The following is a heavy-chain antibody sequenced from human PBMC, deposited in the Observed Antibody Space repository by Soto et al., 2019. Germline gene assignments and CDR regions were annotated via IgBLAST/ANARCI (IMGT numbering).Heavy chain of an antibody. D-gene: IGHD2-2*01. CDR3: TRDLPVLVPAAMEAYGMDV. J-gene: IGHJ6*02. Sequence: EVQLVESGGGLVKPGRSLRLSCTASGFTFGDYAMSWFRQAPGKGLEWVGFIRSKAYGGTTEYAASVKGRFTISRDHSKSIAYLQMNSLKTEDTAVYYCTRDLPVLVPAAMEAYGMDVWGQGTTVTVSS. CDR1: GFTFGDYA. V-gene: IGHV3-49*05. CDR2: IRSKAYGGTT.